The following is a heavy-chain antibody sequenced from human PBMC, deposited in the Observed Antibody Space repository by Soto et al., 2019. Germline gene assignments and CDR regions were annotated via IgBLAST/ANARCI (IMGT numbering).Heavy chain of an antibody. D-gene: IGHD4-17*01. CDR1: GGSISSYY. CDR3: ARDRAYGDYYYYYGMDV. J-gene: IGHJ6*02. CDR2: IYYSGST. V-gene: IGHV4-59*01. Sequence: PSETLSLTCTVSGGSISSYYWSWIRQPPGKGLEWIGYIYYSGSTNYNPSLKSRVTISVDTSKNQFSLKLSSVTAADTAVYYCARDRAYGDYYYYYGMDVWGQGTTVTVSS.